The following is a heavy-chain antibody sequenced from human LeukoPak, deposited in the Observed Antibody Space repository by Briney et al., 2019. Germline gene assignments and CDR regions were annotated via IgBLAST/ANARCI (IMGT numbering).Heavy chain of an antibody. CDR1: GFNFINAW. CDR3: ITHSGCGNANSASCYKAY. D-gene: IGHD2-2*02. J-gene: IGHJ4*02. Sequence: GGSLRLSCAASGFNFINAWMSWVRQAPGKGLEWVGRIKSKTSGETTDYAAPVRGRFTISRDDSRNTLYLQMSSLKIEDSAVYYCITHSGCGNANSASCYKAYWGQGTLVTVSS. CDR2: IKSKTSGETT. V-gene: IGHV3-15*01.